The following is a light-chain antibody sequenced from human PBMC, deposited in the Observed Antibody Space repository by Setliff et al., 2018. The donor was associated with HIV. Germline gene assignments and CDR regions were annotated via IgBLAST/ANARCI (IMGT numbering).Light chain of an antibody. Sequence: QSALTQPASVSGSPGKSITIFCTGTSSDIGRYNLVSWYQQYPGKAPKLMIYQATKRHSGISNRFSGSKSGNTASLTISGLQAEDDADYYCCSNTGSNTYVFGSGTKVTVL. J-gene: IGLJ1*01. CDR2: QAT. V-gene: IGLV2-23*01. CDR1: SSDIGRYNL. CDR3: CSNTGSNTYV.